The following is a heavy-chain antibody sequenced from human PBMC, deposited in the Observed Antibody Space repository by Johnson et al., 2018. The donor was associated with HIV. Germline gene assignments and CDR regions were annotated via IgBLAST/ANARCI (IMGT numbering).Heavy chain of an antibody. CDR3: AKERRAPRAFDI. CDR2: ISYDGGDK. Sequence: QVQLVESGGGVVQPGRSLRLSCAASGFTFSSYAMHWVRQAPGKGLEWVAVISYDGGDKYYAESVTGRFTISRDNSKSTLYLQMNSLRPEDTAVYYCAKERRAPRAFDIWGQGTMVTVSS. V-gene: IGHV3-30*18. CDR1: GFTFSSYA. J-gene: IGHJ3*02.